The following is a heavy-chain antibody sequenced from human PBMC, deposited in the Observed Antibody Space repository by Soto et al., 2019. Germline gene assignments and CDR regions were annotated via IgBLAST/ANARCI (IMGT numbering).Heavy chain of an antibody. CDR1: GYTFTRYG. V-gene: IGHV1-2*02. D-gene: IGHD3-3*01. Sequence: ASVKVSCKASGYTFTRYGISWVRQAPGQGLEWMGWINPDSGGTKYAQKFQGGVTMTRDTSISTVYMELSRLRSDDTAVYYCAREIRSGYYKYWYFDLWGRGTLVTVSS. CDR2: INPDSGGT. CDR3: AREIRSGYYKYWYFDL. J-gene: IGHJ2*01.